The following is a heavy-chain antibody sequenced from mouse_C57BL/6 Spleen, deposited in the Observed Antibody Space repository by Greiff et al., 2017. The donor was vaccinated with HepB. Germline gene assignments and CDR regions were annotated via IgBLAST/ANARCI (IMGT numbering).Heavy chain of an antibody. V-gene: IGHV1-82*01. CDR3: ARCGYSYYFDY. Sequence: VQLQQSGPELVKPGASVKISCKASGYAFSSSWMNWVKQRPGKGLEWIGRIYPGDGDTNYNGKFKGKATLTADKSSSTAYMQLSSLTSEDSAVYFCARCGYSYYFDYWGQGTTLTVSS. CDR1: GYAFSSSW. J-gene: IGHJ2*01. D-gene: IGHD2-3*01. CDR2: IYPGDGDT.